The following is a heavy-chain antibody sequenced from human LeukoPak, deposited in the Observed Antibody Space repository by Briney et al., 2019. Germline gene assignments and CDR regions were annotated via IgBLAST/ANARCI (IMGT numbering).Heavy chain of an antibody. V-gene: IGHV3-7*01. CDR2: IRQDGGKT. CDR1: GFTFRNFW. CDR3: AKEDYYYMDV. J-gene: IGHJ6*03. Sequence: PGGSLRLSCAASGFTFRNFWMTWVRQAPGKGLKWVANIRQDGGKTYYVDSVKGRFTISRDNAKNSVYLQMNSLRAEDTAVYYCAKEDYYYMDVWGKGTTVTVSS.